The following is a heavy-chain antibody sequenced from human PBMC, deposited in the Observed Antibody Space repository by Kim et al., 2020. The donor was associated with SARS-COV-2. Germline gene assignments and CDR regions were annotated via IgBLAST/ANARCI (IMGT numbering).Heavy chain of an antibody. D-gene: IGHD3-10*01. CDR1: GYRFTSQW. J-gene: IGHJ6*02. Sequence: GESLKISCKGSGYRFTSQWITWVRQMPGKGLEWMGRIDLSDSYTDYSPSFQGHVTIAGDKSITTAYLQWTSLKASDTGTYYCARLVLSSGSFSRLDVWGQGTTVTVSS. CDR3: ARLVLSSGSFSRLDV. CDR2: IDLSDSYT. V-gene: IGHV5-10-1*01.